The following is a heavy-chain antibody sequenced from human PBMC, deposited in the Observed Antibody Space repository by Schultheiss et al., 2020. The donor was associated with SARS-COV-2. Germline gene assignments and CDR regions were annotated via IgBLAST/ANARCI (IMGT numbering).Heavy chain of an antibody. CDR1: GASFSAHH. J-gene: IGHJ5*02. CDR3: ARDLSAAAGLFDP. Sequence: SETLSLTCAVYGASFSAHHWSWIRQSPGKGLEWIGEINHSGGTNYNPSLKSRVTMSIDTPKNEFSLKLSSVTAADTAVYYCARDLSAAAGLFDPWGQGTLVTVSS. V-gene: IGHV4-34*01. CDR2: INHSGGT. D-gene: IGHD6-13*01.